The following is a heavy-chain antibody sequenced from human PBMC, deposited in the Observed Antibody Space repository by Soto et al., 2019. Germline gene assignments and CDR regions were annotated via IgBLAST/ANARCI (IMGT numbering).Heavy chain of an antibody. V-gene: IGHV4-39*02. CDR3: XXHHQGDYDYGVFNYCIDV. Sequence: PSETLSLTRTVSGGSISSSSNYWRWIREPPWKGLEWLGSIYYSGSTYYNPALKSRVTIXVXXSRNHFSLKLSSVTAADTAVYXXXXHHQGDYDYGVFNYCIDVWGQGTTVTASS. D-gene: IGHD4-17*01. CDR2: IYYSGST. CDR1: GGSISSSSNY. J-gene: IGHJ6*02.